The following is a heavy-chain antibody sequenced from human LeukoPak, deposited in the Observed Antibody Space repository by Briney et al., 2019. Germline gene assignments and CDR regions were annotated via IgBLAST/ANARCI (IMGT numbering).Heavy chain of an antibody. CDR2: IGGSGGST. V-gene: IGHV3-23*01. D-gene: IGHD6-6*01. CDR1: GFTFSSYA. J-gene: IGHJ4*02. Sequence: GRSLRLSCAASGFTFSSYAMYWVRQAPGKGLEWVSAIGGSGGSTYYADSVKGRFTISRDNSKNTLYLQMNSLRAEDTAVYYCAKAGIGGSSLYYFDYWGQGTLVTVSP. CDR3: AKAGIGGSSLYYFDY.